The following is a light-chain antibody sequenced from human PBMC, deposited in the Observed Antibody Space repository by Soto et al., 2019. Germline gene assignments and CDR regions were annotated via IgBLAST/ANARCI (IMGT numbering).Light chain of an antibody. CDR3: QAWDSSTVV. J-gene: IGLJ2*01. V-gene: IGLV3-1*01. CDR2: QDR. CDR1: KLGNKY. Sequence: SYELTKPPSVSVSPGQTASITCSGHKLGNKYACWYQQKPGQSPVLVIYQDRKRPSGIPERFSGSNSGNTATLTISGTQAMDEADYYCQAWDSSTVVFCGGTKLTVL.